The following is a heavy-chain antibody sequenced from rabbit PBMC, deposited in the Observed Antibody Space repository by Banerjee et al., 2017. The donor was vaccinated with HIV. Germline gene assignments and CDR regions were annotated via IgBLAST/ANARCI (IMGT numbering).Heavy chain of an antibody. V-gene: IGHV1S40*01. CDR3: ARDLGGSSDF. CDR1: GFSFSSSYY. Sequence: QSLEESGGDLVKPGASLTLTCTASGFSFSSSYYMCWVRQAPGKGLEWIGCIGIYSGSASYARWAKGRFTISKTSSTTVTLQMTSLTAADTATYFCARDLGGSSDFWGPGTLVTVS. CDR2: IGIYSGSA. D-gene: IGHD8-1*01. J-gene: IGHJ6*01.